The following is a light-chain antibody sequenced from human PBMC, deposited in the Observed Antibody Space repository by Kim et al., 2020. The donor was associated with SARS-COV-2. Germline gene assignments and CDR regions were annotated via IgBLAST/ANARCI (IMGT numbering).Light chain of an antibody. CDR1: RRLGGL. V-gene: IGKV1-5*03. CDR3: QQYRSYPWT. Sequence: ASVGERLTIPCRAGRRLGGLLAWYQQKPGQAPKLLIYEASTLKSGVPSRLSGSGSETEFTLTTSSLQTDDFATYYCQQYRSYPWTFGQGTKVDIK. J-gene: IGKJ1*01. CDR2: EAS.